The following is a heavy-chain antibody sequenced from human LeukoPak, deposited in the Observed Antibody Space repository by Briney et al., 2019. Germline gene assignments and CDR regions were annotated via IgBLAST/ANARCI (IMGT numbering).Heavy chain of an antibody. D-gene: IGHD1-26*01. CDR3: ARHGLQNLGATSFDY. CDR2: IYYSGST. Sequence: SETLSLTCTVSGVSISSYHWSWIRQPPGKGLEWVGYIYYSGSTNYNPSLKSRVTISVDTSKNQFSLKLSSVTAADTAVYYCARHGLQNLGATSFDYWGQGTLVTVSS. V-gene: IGHV4-59*08. CDR1: GVSISSYH. J-gene: IGHJ4*02.